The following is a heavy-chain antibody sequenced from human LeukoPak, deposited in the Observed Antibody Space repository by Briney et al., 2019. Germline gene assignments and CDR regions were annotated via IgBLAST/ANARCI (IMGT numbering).Heavy chain of an antibody. CDR2: INSSSGYI. D-gene: IGHD3-10*01. CDR1: VFTFRNYN. CDR3: ARDATMVPLYYYYYMDV. J-gene: IGHJ6*03. Sequence: GGSLRLSCAASVFTFRNYNMNWVRQAPGKGLEWVSSINSSSGYIYYADSVKGRFTISRDNAKNSLYLQMNSLRAEDTAVYYCARDATMVPLYYYYYMDVWGKGTTVTVSS. V-gene: IGHV3-21*01.